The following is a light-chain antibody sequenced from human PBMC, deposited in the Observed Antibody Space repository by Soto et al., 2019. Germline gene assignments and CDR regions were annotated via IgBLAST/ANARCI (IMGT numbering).Light chain of an antibody. CDR3: QSYDRSLSGYV. CDR1: SSNIGADYD. V-gene: IGLV1-40*01. J-gene: IGLJ1*01. Sequence: QSVLTQPPSVSGAPGQRVTISCTGSSSNIGADYDVHWYQQIPGTAPKLLIYDNNNRPSGVPDRFSGSKSGTSASLAISGLQAEDEADYFCQSYDRSLSGYVFGTGTKVTVL. CDR2: DNN.